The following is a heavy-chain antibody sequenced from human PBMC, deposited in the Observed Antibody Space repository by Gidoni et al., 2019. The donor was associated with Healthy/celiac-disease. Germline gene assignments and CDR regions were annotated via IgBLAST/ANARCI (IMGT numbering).Heavy chain of an antibody. J-gene: IGHJ4*02. D-gene: IGHD3-22*01. V-gene: IGHV3-43D*03. Sequence: EVQLVESGGVVVQPGGSLRLSCADSGFTFDDYAMHWVRQAPGKGLEWFSLISWDGGSTYYADSVKGRFTISRDNSKNSLYLQMNSLRAEDTALYYCATNSYNYYDSSGEEPATDYWGQGTLVTVSS. CDR1: GFTFDDYA. CDR2: ISWDGGST. CDR3: ATNSYNYYDSSGEEPATDY.